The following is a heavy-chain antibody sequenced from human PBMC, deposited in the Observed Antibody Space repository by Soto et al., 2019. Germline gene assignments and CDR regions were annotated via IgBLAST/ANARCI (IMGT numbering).Heavy chain of an antibody. CDR3: AKNLKDYDILTGYYVDAFDI. CDR2: ISGSGGST. V-gene: IGHV3-23*01. J-gene: IGHJ3*02. D-gene: IGHD3-9*01. Sequence: SGGSLRLSCAASGFTFSSYAMSWVRQAPGKGLEWVSAISGSGGSTYYADSVRGRFTISRDNSKNTLYLQMNSLRAEDTAVYYCAKNLKDYDILTGYYVDAFDIWGQGTMVTVSS. CDR1: GFTFSSYA.